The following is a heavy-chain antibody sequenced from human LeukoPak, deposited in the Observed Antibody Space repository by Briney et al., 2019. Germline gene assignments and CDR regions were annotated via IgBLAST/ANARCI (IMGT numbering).Heavy chain of an antibody. CDR1: GYTFTGYY. V-gene: IGHV1-18*04. J-gene: IGHJ4*02. CDR3: ARDVYYDFWSGYYTDY. CDR2: ISAYNGNT. Sequence: ASVKVSCKTSGYTFTGYYMHWVRQAPGQGLEWMGWISAYNGNTNYAQKFQGRVTMTTDTSTSTAYMELRSLRSDDTAVYYCARDVYYDFWSGYYTDYWGQGTLVTVSS. D-gene: IGHD3-3*01.